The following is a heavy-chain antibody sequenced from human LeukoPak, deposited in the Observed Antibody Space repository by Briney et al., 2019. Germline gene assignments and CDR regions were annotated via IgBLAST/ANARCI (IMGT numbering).Heavy chain of an antibody. CDR3: ARVPTIFGVVILPYYYMDV. D-gene: IGHD3-3*01. Sequence: GGSLRLSCAASGFTFSSYSMNWVRQAPGKGLEWVSVIYSGGSTYYADSVKGRFTISRDNSKNTLYLQMNSLRAEDTAVYYCARVPTIFGVVILPYYYMDVWGKGTAVTVSS. CDR1: GFTFSSYS. J-gene: IGHJ6*03. CDR2: IYSGGST. V-gene: IGHV3-66*02.